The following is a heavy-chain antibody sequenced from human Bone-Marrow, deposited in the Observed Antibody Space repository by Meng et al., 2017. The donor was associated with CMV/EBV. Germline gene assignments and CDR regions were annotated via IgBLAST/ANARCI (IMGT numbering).Heavy chain of an antibody. D-gene: IGHD3-3*01. CDR2: IDYDGSSA. Sequence: GESLKISCAASGFTLSDYWMHWVRQAPGKGLVWVSRIDYDGSSATYADSVKGRFTISRDNAKNTLYLQMNSLTAEDTAVYYCARVATLSTIPWFDPWGQGTLVTVSS. CDR3: ARVATLSTIPWFDP. V-gene: IGHV3-74*01. CDR1: GFTLSDYW. J-gene: IGHJ5*02.